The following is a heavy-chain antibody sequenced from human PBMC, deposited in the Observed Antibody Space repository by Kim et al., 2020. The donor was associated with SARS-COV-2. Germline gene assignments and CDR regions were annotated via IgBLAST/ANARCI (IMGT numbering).Heavy chain of an antibody. CDR1: GYTFTGYY. V-gene: IGHV1-2*02. Sequence: ASVKVSCKASGYTFTGYYVYWVRQAPGQGLEWMGWINPNSAAINYAQKFQDRVTMTRDTSISTAYMELSRLRSDDTAMYYCARVNFGYSDSSGGAFDIWGQGTMVTVSS. CDR3: ARVNFGYSDSSGGAFDI. D-gene: IGHD3-22*01. J-gene: IGHJ3*02. CDR2: INPNSAAI.